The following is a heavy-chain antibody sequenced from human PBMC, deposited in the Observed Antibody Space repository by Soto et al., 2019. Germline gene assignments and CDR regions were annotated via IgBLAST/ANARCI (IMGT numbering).Heavy chain of an antibody. Sequence: ASVEVSCRASGYSFTGYHLHWVRQAPGQGLEWLGRINPKSGGTSTAQKFQGWVTMTTDTSISTASMELTELTSDDPANYYCARGDSTDCSNGVCSFFYNHDMDVWGQGTTVTVSS. D-gene: IGHD2-8*01. CDR3: ARGDSTDCSNGVCSFFYNHDMDV. CDR1: GYSFTGYH. CDR2: INPKSGGT. J-gene: IGHJ6*02. V-gene: IGHV1-2*04.